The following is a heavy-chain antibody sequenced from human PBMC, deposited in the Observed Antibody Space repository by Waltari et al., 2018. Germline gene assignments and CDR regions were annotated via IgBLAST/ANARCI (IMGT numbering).Heavy chain of an antibody. CDR2: INHSGST. Sequence: QVQLQQWGAGLLKPSETLSLTCAVYGGSFSGYYWSWIRQPPGKGLEWIGEINHSGSTNYNLSLKGRGTISVDTSKNQFSRKLSSVTAADTAVYYCARHYYDSSGSLDYWGQGTLVTVSS. V-gene: IGHV4-34*01. D-gene: IGHD3-22*01. CDR3: ARHYYDSSGSLDY. J-gene: IGHJ4*02. CDR1: GGSFSGYY.